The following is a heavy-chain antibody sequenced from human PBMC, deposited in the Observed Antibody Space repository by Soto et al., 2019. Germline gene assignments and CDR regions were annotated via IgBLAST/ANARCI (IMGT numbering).Heavy chain of an antibody. Sequence: ASVKVSCKASGYTFTSYGISWVRQAPGQGLEWMGWISAYNGNTNYAQKLQGRVTMTTDTSTSTAYMELGSLRSDDTAVYYCARDRKTYYDFWSGYPDPKYYFDYWGQGTLVTVSS. CDR2: ISAYNGNT. D-gene: IGHD3-3*01. CDR1: GYTFTSYG. J-gene: IGHJ4*02. V-gene: IGHV1-18*01. CDR3: ARDRKTYYDFWSGYPDPKYYFDY.